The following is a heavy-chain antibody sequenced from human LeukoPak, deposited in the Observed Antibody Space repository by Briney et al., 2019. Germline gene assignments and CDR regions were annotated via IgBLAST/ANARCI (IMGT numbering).Heavy chain of an antibody. V-gene: IGHV3-21*01. CDR3: ARENDYSNYINYFDY. CDR1: GFTFSSYS. CDR2: ISSSSSSYI. Sequence: GGSLRLSCAASGFTFSSYSMNWVRQAPGKGLEWVSSISSSSSSYIYYADSVKGRFTISRDNAKNSLYLQMNSLRAEDTAVYYCARENDYSNYINYFDYWGQGTLVTVSS. J-gene: IGHJ4*02. D-gene: IGHD4-11*01.